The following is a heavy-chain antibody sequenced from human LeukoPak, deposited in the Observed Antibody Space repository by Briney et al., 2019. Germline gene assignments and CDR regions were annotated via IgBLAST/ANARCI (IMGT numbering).Heavy chain of an antibody. D-gene: IGHD3-10*01. CDR1: GYTFTSYG. Sequence: ASVKVSCKASGYTFTSYGISGVRQAPGQGLEWMGWISAYNGNTNYAQKLQGRVTMTTDTSTSTAYMELRSLRSDDTAVYYCAREGLYYYGSGSYYDGMDVWGQGTTVTVSS. CDR3: AREGLYYYGSGSYYDGMDV. J-gene: IGHJ6*02. V-gene: IGHV1-18*01. CDR2: ISAYNGNT.